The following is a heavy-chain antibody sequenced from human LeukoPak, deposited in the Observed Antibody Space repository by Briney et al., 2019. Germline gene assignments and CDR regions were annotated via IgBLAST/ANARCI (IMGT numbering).Heavy chain of an antibody. V-gene: IGHV4-4*02. D-gene: IGHD2-15*01. Sequence: PSGTLSLTCAVSGDSISSPKWWSWVRQPPGKGLEWIGEVYHSGSANYNPSVKSRVTISVDESKNQSSLKLTSATAADTAVYYCARDLRGIVAPPRWGQGTLVSVSS. CDR2: VYHSGSA. CDR3: ARDLRGIVAPPR. J-gene: IGHJ4*02. CDR1: GDSISSPKW.